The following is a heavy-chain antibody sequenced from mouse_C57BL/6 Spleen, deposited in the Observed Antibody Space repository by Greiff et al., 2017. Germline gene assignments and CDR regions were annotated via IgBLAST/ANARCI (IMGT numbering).Heavy chain of an antibody. V-gene: IGHV5-17*01. Sequence: EVKLVESGGGLVKPGGSLKLSCAASGFTFSDYGMHWVRQAPEKGLEWVAYISSGSSTIYYADTVKGRFTISRDNAKNTLFLQMTSLRSEDTDMYYCARNYYGLGGFDYWGQGTTLTVSS. D-gene: IGHD1-1*01. CDR3: ARNYYGLGGFDY. CDR2: ISSGSSTI. CDR1: GFTFSDYG. J-gene: IGHJ2*01.